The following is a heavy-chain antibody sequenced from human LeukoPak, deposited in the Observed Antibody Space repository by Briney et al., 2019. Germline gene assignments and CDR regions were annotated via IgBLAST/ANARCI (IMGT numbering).Heavy chain of an antibody. CDR2: IYYSGST. V-gene: IGHV4-39*01. D-gene: IGHD3-10*01. Sequence: TSETLSLTCSVSGGSISSSIYYWGWIRQPPGKGLEWIGSIYYSGSTYYSPSLKSRVTISVDTSKNQFSLKLRSVTAADTAVYYCARRLGGSGSYYYWGQGTLVTVSS. CDR1: GGSISSSIYY. J-gene: IGHJ4*02. CDR3: ARRLGGSGSYYY.